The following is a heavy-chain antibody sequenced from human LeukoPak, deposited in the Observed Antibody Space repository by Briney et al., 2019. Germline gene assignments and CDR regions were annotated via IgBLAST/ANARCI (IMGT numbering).Heavy chain of an antibody. CDR1: GFTFSDHY. J-gene: IGHJ4*02. Sequence: PGGSLRLSCAASGFTFSDHYMSWIRQAPGKGLERLSYTNSGGGTTHHADSVKGRFTMSRDNAKNSVYLQMNGLRDEDTAVYYCAREHVQSHYYDYWGQGTLVTVSS. CDR3: AREHVQSHYYDY. CDR2: TNSGGGTT. V-gene: IGHV3-11*04. D-gene: IGHD6-6*01.